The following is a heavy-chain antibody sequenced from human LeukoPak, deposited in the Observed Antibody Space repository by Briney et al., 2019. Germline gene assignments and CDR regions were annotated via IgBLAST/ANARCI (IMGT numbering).Heavy chain of an antibody. CDR3: ASHSSSSGEYNWFDP. D-gene: IGHD6-6*01. J-gene: IGHJ5*02. V-gene: IGHV4-4*07. CDR1: GGSITSYY. CDR2: IYTSGST. Sequence: SETLSLTCTFSGGSITSYYWSWIRRPAGKGLEWIGRIYTSGSTNYNPSLKSRVTMSVDTSKNQFSLKLTSVTAADTAVYYCASHSSSSGEYNWFDPWGQGTLVTVSS.